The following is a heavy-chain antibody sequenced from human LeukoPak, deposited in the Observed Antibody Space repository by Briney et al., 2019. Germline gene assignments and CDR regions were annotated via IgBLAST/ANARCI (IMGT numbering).Heavy chain of an antibody. V-gene: IGHV3-23*01. CDR2: ISGSGGST. CDR1: GFTFSSYA. CDR3: AKDQYSSGWFGDHFFDY. Sequence: PGGSLRLSCAASGFTFSSYAMSWVRQAPGKGLEWVSAISGSGGSTYYADSVKGRFTISRDNSKNTLYLQMNSLRAEDTAVYYCAKDQYSSGWFGDHFFDYWGQGTLVTVSS. D-gene: IGHD6-19*01. J-gene: IGHJ4*02.